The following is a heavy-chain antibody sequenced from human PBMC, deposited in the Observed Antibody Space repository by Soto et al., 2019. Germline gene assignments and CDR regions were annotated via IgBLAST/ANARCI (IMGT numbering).Heavy chain of an antibody. CDR1: GFTFSSYS. J-gene: IGHJ4*02. CDR2: INSDSSVT. CDR3: ARDLSILGVLGY. V-gene: IGHV3-48*02. D-gene: IGHD1-26*01. Sequence: VGSLRLSCAASGFTFSSYSVKWVRQDPGKGLEWLSYINSDSSVTNYADSVKGRFTISRDNAKDSLYLEMNNLRDEDTAMYYCARDLSILGVLGYWGQGTLVTVSS.